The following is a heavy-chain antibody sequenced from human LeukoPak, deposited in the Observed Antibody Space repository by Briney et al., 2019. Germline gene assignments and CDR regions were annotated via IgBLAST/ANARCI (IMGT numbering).Heavy chain of an antibody. CDR2: IYPGDSDT. CDR1: GYRFISYW. J-gene: IGHJ4*02. CDR3: ARRYYYGSGSYLIDY. V-gene: IGHV5-51*01. Sequence: GESLKISCKGSGYRFISYWIGWVRQMPGKGLEWMGIIYPGDSDTRYSPSFQGQVTISADKSISTAYLQWSSLKASDTAMYYCARRYYYGSGSYLIDYWGQGTLVTVSS. D-gene: IGHD3-10*01.